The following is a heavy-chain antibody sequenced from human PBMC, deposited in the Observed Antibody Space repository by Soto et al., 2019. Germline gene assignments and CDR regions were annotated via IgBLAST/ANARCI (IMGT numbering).Heavy chain of an antibody. Sequence: GGSLRLSCAASGFTFSDYYMSWIRQAPGKGLEWVSYISSSGSTIYYADSVKGRFTISRDNAKNSLYLQMNSLRAEDTAVYYCARFPSHSSSWYTKYYYYYYYMDVWGKGTTVTVSS. D-gene: IGHD6-13*01. V-gene: IGHV3-11*01. CDR1: GFTFSDYY. CDR3: ARFPSHSSSWYTKYYYYYYYMDV. J-gene: IGHJ6*03. CDR2: ISSSGSTI.